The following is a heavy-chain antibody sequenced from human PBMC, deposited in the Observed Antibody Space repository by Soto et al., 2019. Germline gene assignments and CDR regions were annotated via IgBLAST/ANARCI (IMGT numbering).Heavy chain of an antibody. Sequence: QVQLVQSGAEVKKPGASVKVSCKASGYTFTSYGISWVRQAPGQGLEWMGWISAYNGNTNYAQKLQGRVTMTTDTSTTTAYMELRSLRSDDTAVYYCAREGVWFGELLVDHGPWFDPWGQGTLVTVSS. CDR1: GYTFTSYG. D-gene: IGHD3-10*01. CDR2: ISAYNGNT. CDR3: AREGVWFGELLVDHGPWFDP. V-gene: IGHV1-18*01. J-gene: IGHJ5*02.